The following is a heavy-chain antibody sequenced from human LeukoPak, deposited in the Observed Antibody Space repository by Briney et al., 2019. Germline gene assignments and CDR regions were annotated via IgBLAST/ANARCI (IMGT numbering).Heavy chain of an antibody. V-gene: IGHV3-48*01. J-gene: IGHJ4*02. Sequence: GGSLRLSCAASGFTFSSYSMSWVRQAPGKGLEWVSYISSSSNTIYYADSVKGRFTISRDNAKNSLYLQMNSLRAEDTAVYYCAGGAAAGTSRFDYWGQGTLVTVSS. CDR3: AGGAAAGTSRFDY. CDR2: ISSSSNTI. D-gene: IGHD6-13*01. CDR1: GFTFSSYS.